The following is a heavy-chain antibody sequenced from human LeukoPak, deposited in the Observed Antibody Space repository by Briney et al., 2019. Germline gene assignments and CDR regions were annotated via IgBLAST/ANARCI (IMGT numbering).Heavy chain of an antibody. V-gene: IGHV5-51*01. Sequence: SGESLKISCKGSGYSFTNYWIGWVRQMPGKGPEWMGIIYPGDSDTRYSPSFQGQVTISADKSISPAYLQWSSLKASDTATYYCARHLRLWQNWFDPWGQGTLVTVSS. D-gene: IGHD5-18*01. CDR2: IYPGDSDT. CDR1: GYSFTNYW. CDR3: ARHLRLWQNWFDP. J-gene: IGHJ5*02.